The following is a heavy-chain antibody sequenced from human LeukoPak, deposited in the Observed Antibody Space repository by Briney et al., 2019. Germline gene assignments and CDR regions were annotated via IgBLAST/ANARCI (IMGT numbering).Heavy chain of an antibody. V-gene: IGHV1-3*01. D-gene: IGHD6-19*01. CDR2: INAANGNT. CDR1: GFTFTTYT. J-gene: IGHJ5*02. CDR3: ARGAPIRVAVAATFDP. Sequence: ASVKVSCKTSGFTFTTYTMHWVRQAPGQRPEWMGWINAANGNTQYSQKFQGRVTITRDTSASTAYMGLSSLRSEDTAVYYCARGAPIRVAVAATFDPWGQGTLVTVPS.